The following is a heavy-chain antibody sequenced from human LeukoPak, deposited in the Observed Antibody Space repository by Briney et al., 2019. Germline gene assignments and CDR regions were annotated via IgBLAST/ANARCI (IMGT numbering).Heavy chain of an antibody. CDR3: ARPIIAAGVYYFDY. V-gene: IGHV1-18*01. CDR2: ISAYNGNT. CDR1: GGTFISYA. D-gene: IGHD6-13*01. Sequence: ASVKVSCKASGGTFISYAISWVRQAPGQGLEWMGWISAYNGNTNYAQKPQDRVTMTTDTSTNSAYMELRSLRSDDTAVYYCARPIIAAGVYYFDYWGQGTLVTVSS. J-gene: IGHJ4*02.